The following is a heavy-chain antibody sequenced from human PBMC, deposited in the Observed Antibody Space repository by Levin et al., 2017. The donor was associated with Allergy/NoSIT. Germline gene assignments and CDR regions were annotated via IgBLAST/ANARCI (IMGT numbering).Heavy chain of an antibody. D-gene: IGHD3-3*01. CDR3: AGDANPFAVVIKSRPYHFGIDV. CDR2: ISPYNGNA. J-gene: IGHJ6*02. V-gene: IGHV1-18*04. Sequence: RASVKVSCKASGYSFDTYCITWVRQAPGQGLEWVGGISPYNGNANYAQKFQGRVTLTTDTSTGTAYMELRSLRSDDTAVYYCAGDANPFAVVIKSRPYHFGIDVWGQGTTVTVSS. CDR1: GYSFDTYC.